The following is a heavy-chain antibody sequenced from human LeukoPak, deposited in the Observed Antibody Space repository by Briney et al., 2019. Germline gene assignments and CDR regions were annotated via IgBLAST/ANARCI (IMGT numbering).Heavy chain of an antibody. D-gene: IGHD3-22*01. CDR2: LSGSGGST. CDR1: GFTFGSYA. V-gene: IGHV3-23*01. Sequence: GGSRRLAWAAAGFTFGSYAMRWVRQAPGGGREWGCALSGSGGSTYYAAPVKGRFTISRDNSKTTLYLQMNSLRAEDTAVYYCAKVWDYSSAPGNYWGQGTLVTVSS. J-gene: IGHJ4*02. CDR3: AKVWDYSSAPGNY.